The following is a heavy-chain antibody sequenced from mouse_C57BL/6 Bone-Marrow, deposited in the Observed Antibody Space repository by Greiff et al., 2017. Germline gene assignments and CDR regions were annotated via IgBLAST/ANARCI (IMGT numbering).Heavy chain of an antibody. CDR1: GFTFSSYG. CDR3: ARRGIYYYGRGFAY. V-gene: IGHV5-6*02. J-gene: IGHJ3*01. D-gene: IGHD1-1*01. Sequence: EVKVVESGGDLVKPGGSLKLSCAASGFTFSSYGMSWVRQTPDKRLEWVATISSGGSYTYYPDSVKGRFTISRDNAKNTLYLQMSSLKSEDTAMYYCARRGIYYYGRGFAYWGQGTLVTVSA. CDR2: ISSGGSYT.